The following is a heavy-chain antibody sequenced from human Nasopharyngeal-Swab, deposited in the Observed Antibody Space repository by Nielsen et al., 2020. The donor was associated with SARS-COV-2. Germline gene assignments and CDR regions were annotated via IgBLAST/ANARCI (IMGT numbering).Heavy chain of an antibody. Sequence: WIRQPPGKGLEWVSYISSSSSTIYYADSVKGRFTISRDNAKNSLYLQMNSLRAEDTAVYYCARADSEGPNSETHYYYGMDVWGQGTTVTVSS. J-gene: IGHJ6*02. CDR3: ARADSEGPNSETHYYYGMDV. V-gene: IGHV3-48*04. CDR2: ISSSSSTI. D-gene: IGHD1-7*01.